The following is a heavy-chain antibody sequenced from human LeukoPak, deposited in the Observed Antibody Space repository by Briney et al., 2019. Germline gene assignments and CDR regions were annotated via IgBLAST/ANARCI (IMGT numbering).Heavy chain of an antibody. V-gene: IGHV3-74*01. Sequence: GGSLRLSCAASEFIFSNYWMHWVRQAPGKGLVWVSRINSDGSFTSYADSVKGRFTISRDNAKNTLFLQMNSLRAEDTAVYYCARVKGNNGDCVEFDYWGQGTLVTVSS. D-gene: IGHD2-21*02. CDR2: INSDGSFT. CDR3: ARVKGNNGDCVEFDY. CDR1: EFIFSNYW. J-gene: IGHJ4*02.